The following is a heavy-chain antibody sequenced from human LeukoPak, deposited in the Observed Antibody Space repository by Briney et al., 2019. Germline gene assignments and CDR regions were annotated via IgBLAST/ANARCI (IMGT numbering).Heavy chain of an antibody. V-gene: IGHV4-30-2*01. J-gene: IGHJ4*02. CDR2: IYHSGST. CDR1: GGSISSGGYS. CDR3: ARGNYGPFDY. Sequence: ASETLSLTCAVSGGSISSGGYSWSWIRQPPGKGLEWIGYIYHSGSTYCNPSLKSRVTISVDRSKNQFSLKLSSVTAADTAVYYCARGNYGPFDYWGQGTLVTVSS. D-gene: IGHD4-11*01.